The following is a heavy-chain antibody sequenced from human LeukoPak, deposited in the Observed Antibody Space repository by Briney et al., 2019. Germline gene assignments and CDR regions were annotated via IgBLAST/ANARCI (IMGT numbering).Heavy chain of an antibody. CDR2: ISAYNGNT. D-gene: IGHD4-17*01. CDR3: AKDMDHDYEDYGFDY. Sequence: ASVKVSCKASGYTFTSYGISWVRQAPGQGLEWMGWISAYNGNTNYAQKLQGRVTMTTDTSTSTAYMELRSLRSEDTAVYYCAKDMDHDYEDYGFDYWGQGTLVTVSS. CDR1: GYTFTSYG. J-gene: IGHJ4*02. V-gene: IGHV1-18*01.